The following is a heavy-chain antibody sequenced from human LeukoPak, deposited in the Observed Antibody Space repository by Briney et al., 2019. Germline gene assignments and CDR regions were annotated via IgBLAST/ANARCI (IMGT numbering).Heavy chain of an antibody. V-gene: IGHV3-21*01. CDR2: ITSSSSYR. J-gene: IGHJ4*02. CDR1: GGSINGYY. D-gene: IGHD1-26*01. Sequence: ETLSLTCTVSGGSINGYYWSWVRQAPGKGLEWVSSITSSSSYRYYADSVKGRFTISRDNAKNSLYLQMNSLRAEDTAVYYCARDPGSGDYWGQGTLVTVSS. CDR3: ARDPGSGDY.